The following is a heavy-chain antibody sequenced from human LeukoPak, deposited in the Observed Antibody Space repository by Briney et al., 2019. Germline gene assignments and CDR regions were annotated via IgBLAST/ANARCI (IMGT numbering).Heavy chain of an antibody. J-gene: IGHJ4*02. CDR1: GFTFSNAW. D-gene: IGHD3-9*01. Sequence: GGSLRLSCAASGFTFSNAWMSWDRQAPGKGLEWVSGISWNSGTIGYADSVKGRFTISRDNAKNSLYLQMNSLRAEDTALYYCAKAHLYDILTDYYFDYWGQGTLVTVSS. CDR3: AKAHLYDILTDYYFDY. V-gene: IGHV3-9*01. CDR2: ISWNSGTI.